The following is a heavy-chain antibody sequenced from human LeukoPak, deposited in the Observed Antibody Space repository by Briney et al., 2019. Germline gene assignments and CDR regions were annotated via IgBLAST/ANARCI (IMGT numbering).Heavy chain of an antibody. CDR3: ARDGIVSSTSRQLDYYMDV. CDR2: IYYSGST. J-gene: IGHJ6*03. D-gene: IGHD2-2*01. CDR1: GGSISSSSYY. V-gene: IGHV4-39*07. Sequence: SETLSLTCTVSGGSISSSSYYWGWIRQPPGKGLEWIGSIYYSGSTYYNPSLKSGVTISVDTSKNQFSLKLSSVTAADTAVYYCARDGIVSSTSRQLDYYMDVWGKGTTVTVSS.